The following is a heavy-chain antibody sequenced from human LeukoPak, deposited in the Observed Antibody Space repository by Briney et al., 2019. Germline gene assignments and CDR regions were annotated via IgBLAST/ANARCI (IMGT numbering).Heavy chain of an antibody. CDR3: ALYSSTWY. J-gene: IGHJ4*02. Sequence: ASVKVSCKASGYTFTSYYMHWVRQAPGQGLEWMGIINPTGGSTTYAQKFQGRVTMTRDTSTSTVFMEVNSLRSEDTAVYYCALYSSTWYWGQGTLVTVSP. CDR2: INPTGGST. D-gene: IGHD6-13*01. CDR1: GYTFTSYY. V-gene: IGHV1-46*01.